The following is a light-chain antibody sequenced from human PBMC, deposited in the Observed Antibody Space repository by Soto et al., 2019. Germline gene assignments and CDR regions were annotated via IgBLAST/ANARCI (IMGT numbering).Light chain of an antibody. CDR2: GAS. CDR3: QQYGSSPRT. V-gene: IGKV3-20*01. CDR1: QSVSSSY. Sequence: EIGLTHSPGTLSLSPGERATLSCRASQSVSSSYLARYQQKPGQAPRLLIYGASSRATGIPDRFSGSGSGTEFTLTISRLEPGDFAVYYCQQYGSSPRTFGQGTKVDIK. J-gene: IGKJ1*01.